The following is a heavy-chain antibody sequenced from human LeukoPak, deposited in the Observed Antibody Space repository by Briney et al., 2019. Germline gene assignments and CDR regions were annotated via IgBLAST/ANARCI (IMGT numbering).Heavy chain of an antibody. CDR3: ARERIWSGYYDAFDI. Sequence: PGGSLRLSCAASGFTFSSYSMSWVRQAPGKGLEWVANIKQDGSEKYYVDSVKGRFTISRDNAKNSLYLQMNSLRAEDTAVYYCARERIWSGYYDAFDIWGQGTMVTVSS. V-gene: IGHV3-7*01. J-gene: IGHJ3*02. CDR1: GFTFSSYS. D-gene: IGHD3-3*01. CDR2: IKQDGSEK.